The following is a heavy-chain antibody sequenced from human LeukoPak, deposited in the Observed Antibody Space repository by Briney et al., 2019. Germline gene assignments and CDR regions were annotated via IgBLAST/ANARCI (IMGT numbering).Heavy chain of an antibody. CDR1: GFTFSRYW. CDR2: IKQDECEK. Sequence: PGGPLRLFCGASGFTFSRYWMSGLRQAPGKGGEGVANIKQDECEKYYVDSVKGRFTIARDNAKNSLYLQMNSLRAEDTAVYYCARESPQRVDYWGQGTLVTVSS. J-gene: IGHJ4*02. V-gene: IGHV3-7*01. CDR3: ARESPQRVDY.